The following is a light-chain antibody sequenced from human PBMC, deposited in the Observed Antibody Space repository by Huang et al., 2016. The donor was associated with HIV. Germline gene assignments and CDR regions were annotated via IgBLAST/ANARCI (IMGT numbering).Light chain of an antibody. J-gene: IGKJ2*03. V-gene: IGKV3-15*01. CDR2: DAS. CDR1: QSVSNN. Sequence: IVMTQSPATMSVSPGQRVTLSCRASQSVSNNVAWYQQKPGQAPRLLIYDASKRAIYTPARFSGSGSGTEFTLTINSLQSEDFAVYHCQQYNNWPRESFGQGTKLEIK. CDR3: QQYNNWPRES.